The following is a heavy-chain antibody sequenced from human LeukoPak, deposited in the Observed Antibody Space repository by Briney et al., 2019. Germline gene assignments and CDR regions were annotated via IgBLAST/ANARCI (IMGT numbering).Heavy chain of an antibody. V-gene: IGHV4-38-2*01. J-gene: IGHJ4*02. CDR2: IYHSGRT. Sequence: WGWIRPPPGKGLEWIGSIYHSGRTFYNPSLKSRVTISVDTSKNQFSLKLSSVTAADTAVYYCARRWLAPFDYWGQGTLVTVSS. D-gene: IGHD6-19*01. CDR3: ARRWLAPFDY.